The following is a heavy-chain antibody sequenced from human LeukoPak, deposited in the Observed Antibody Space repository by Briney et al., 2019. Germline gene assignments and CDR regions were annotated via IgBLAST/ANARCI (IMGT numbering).Heavy chain of an antibody. Sequence: SETLSLTCTVSGGSISSYYWSWIRQPPGKGLEWIAYIDYRGSTTYNPSLKSRVTISVDTSRNQFSLKLSSVTAADTAVSYCARSRSGYSYDHAAFDIWGQGTMVTVSS. CDR1: GGSISSYY. D-gene: IGHD5-18*01. CDR2: IDYRGST. V-gene: IGHV4-59*01. J-gene: IGHJ3*02. CDR3: ARSRSGYSYDHAAFDI.